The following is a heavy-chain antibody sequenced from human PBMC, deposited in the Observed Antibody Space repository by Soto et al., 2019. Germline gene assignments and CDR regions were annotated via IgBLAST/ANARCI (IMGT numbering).Heavy chain of an antibody. V-gene: IGHV3-23*01. CDR3: AKDLGARHDFWSGYPDGYYYYGMDV. D-gene: IGHD3-3*01. CDR1: GFTFSSYA. Sequence: EVQLLESGGGLVQPGGSLRLSCAASGFTFSSYAMSWVRQAPGKGLEWVSAISGSGGSTYYADSVKGRFTISRDNSKNTLYLQMNSLRAEDTAVYYCAKDLGARHDFWSGYPDGYYYYGMDVWGQGTTVTVSS. J-gene: IGHJ6*02. CDR2: ISGSGGST.